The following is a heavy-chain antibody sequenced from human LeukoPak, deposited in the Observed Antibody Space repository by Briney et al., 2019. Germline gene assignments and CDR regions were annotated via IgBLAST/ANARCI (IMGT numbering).Heavy chain of an antibody. CDR1: GDSISTYY. D-gene: IGHD3-10*01. J-gene: IGHJ5*02. CDR2: IHFSGDA. V-gene: IGHV4-59*01. Sequence: PSETLSLTCTVSGDSISTYYWNWIRQPPGKRLEWIGHIHFSGDANYNPSLKSRVTISLDSAKNQFSPRLISVTAADTAVYYCARRVQMSSASATSNTWLDPWGQGTLVSVSP. CDR3: ARRVQMSSASATSNTWLDP.